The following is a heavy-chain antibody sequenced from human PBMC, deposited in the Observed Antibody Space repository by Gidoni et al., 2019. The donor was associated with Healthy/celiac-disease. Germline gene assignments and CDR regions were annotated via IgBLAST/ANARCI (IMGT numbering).Heavy chain of an antibody. V-gene: IGHV1-18*04. CDR2: ISAYKGNI. CDR1: GYTFTSYG. Sequence: QVQLVPSGAAVNKPGASVKVSCKGSGYTFTSYGIRWVRQAPGPGSEWMGWISAYKGNINYAQKIKGRVTMTTDTTTRTAYMELRSMRADDTAVYYCARGSGYDLWGQGTLVTVSS. CDR3: ARGSGYDL. D-gene: IGHD3-22*01. J-gene: IGHJ5*02.